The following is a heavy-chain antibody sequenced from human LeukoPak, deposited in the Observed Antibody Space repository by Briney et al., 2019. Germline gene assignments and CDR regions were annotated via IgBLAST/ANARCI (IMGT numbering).Heavy chain of an antibody. J-gene: IGHJ6*03. CDR3: ARRPWLYRYYYYYMDV. CDR1: GGSFSGYY. V-gene: IGHV4-34*01. D-gene: IGHD3-16*02. Sequence: SETLSLTCAVYGGSFSGYYWSWIRQPPGKGLEWIGEINHSGSTNYNPSLKSRVTISVDTFKNQFSLKLSSVTAADTAVYYCARRPWLYRYYYYYMDVWGKGTTVTVSS. CDR2: INHSGST.